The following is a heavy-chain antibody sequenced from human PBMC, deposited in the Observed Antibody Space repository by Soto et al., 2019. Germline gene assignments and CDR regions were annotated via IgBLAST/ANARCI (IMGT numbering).Heavy chain of an antibody. D-gene: IGHD3-10*01. CDR1: GGSISSYY. CDR2: IYYSGST. V-gene: IGHV4-59*01. CDR3: ARVKWFGELFLDY. J-gene: IGHJ4*02. Sequence: QVQLQESGPGLVKPSETLSLTCTVSGGSISSYYWSWIRQPPGKGLEWIGYIYYSGSTNYNPSLKSRVTISVDTSKNQCSLKLSSVTAADTAVYYCARVKWFGELFLDYWGQGTLVTVSS.